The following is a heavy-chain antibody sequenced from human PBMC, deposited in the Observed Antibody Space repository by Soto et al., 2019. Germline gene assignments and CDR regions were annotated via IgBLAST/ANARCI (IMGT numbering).Heavy chain of an antibody. J-gene: IGHJ5*02. V-gene: IGHV3-30*18. CDR2: ISYDGSNK. D-gene: IGHD6-13*01. CDR3: AKDRGGQQLATSAFNWFDP. Sequence: PGGSLRLSCAASGFTFSSYGMHWVRQAPGKGLEWVAVISYDGSNKYYADSVKGRFTISRDNSKNTLYLQMNSLRAEDTAVYYCAKDRGGQQLATSAFNWFDPWGQGTLVTVS. CDR1: GFTFSSYG.